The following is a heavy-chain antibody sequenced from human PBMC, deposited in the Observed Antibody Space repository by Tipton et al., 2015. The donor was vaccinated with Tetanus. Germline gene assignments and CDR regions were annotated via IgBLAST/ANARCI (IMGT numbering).Heavy chain of an antibody. J-gene: IGHJ4*02. CDR1: GGSFSNYY. V-gene: IGHV4-34*01. CDR2: IHPSGIT. D-gene: IGHD6-13*01. CDR3: ARGGIAAAGGGLDY. Sequence: LRLSCAVYGGSFSNYYLTWIRQPPGQGLEWIGEIHPSGITNYNPSLKSRVTISVDTSKNQFSLKLSSVTAADTAVYYCARGGIAAAGGGLDYWGQGTLVTVSS.